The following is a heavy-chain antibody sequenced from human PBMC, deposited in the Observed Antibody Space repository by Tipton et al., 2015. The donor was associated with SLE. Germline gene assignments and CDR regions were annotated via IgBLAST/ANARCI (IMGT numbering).Heavy chain of an antibody. V-gene: IGHV3-33*06. D-gene: IGHD4-11*01. Sequence: SLRLSCAASGFTFSSYGMHWVRQAPGKGLEWVAVIWYDGSNKYYADSVKGRFTISRDNSKNTLYLQMNSLRAEDTAVYYCAKTRTTVTTPYFDYWGQGTLVTVS. CDR1: GFTFSSYG. CDR3: AKTRTTVTTPYFDY. J-gene: IGHJ4*02. CDR2: IWYDGSNK.